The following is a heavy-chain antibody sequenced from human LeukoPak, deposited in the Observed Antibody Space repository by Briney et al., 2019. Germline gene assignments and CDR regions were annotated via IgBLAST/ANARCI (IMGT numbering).Heavy chain of an antibody. D-gene: IGHD6-6*01. V-gene: IGHV3-23*01. CDR3: AKEAIAHSNSDSWVEY. CDR2: ISGTAANT. Sequence: GGSLRLSCAASGITFSRYAMSWVRQAPGKGLEWVSAISGTAANTNYADSVKGRFTTSRDNSKNALYLQMNSLRADDTAVYYCAKEAIAHSNSDSWVEYWGQGTLVTVSS. J-gene: IGHJ4*02. CDR1: GITFSRYA.